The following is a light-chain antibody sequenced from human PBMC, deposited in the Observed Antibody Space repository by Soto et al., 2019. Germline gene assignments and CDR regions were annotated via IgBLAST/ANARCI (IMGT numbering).Light chain of an antibody. Sequence: DIQMTQSPSSLSASVGERVTITCRASQRISRYLNWYQQKPGKAPKLLIYAASSLQSGVPSRFSGSGSGTDFTITISSLQPEDSATYYCQQSYSTPRLFTFGQGTNLEI. CDR1: QRISRY. V-gene: IGKV1-39*01. J-gene: IGKJ2*01. CDR2: AAS. CDR3: QQSYSTPRLFT.